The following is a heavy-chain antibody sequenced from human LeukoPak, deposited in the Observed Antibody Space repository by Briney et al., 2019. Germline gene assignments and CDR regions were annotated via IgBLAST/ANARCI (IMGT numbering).Heavy chain of an antibody. CDR1: GGSISSYY. Sequence: SETLSLTCTVSGGSISSYYWSWIRQPPGKGLEWIGYIYYSGSTNYNPSLKSRVTISVDTSKNQLSLKLSSVTAADTAVYYCARGVSSYGDYLYFDYWGQGTLVTVSS. J-gene: IGHJ4*02. CDR2: IYYSGST. CDR3: ARGVSSYGDYLYFDY. D-gene: IGHD4-17*01. V-gene: IGHV4-59*08.